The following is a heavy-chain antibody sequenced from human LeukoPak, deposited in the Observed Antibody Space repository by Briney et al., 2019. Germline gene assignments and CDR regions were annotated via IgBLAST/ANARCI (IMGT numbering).Heavy chain of an antibody. J-gene: IGHJ3*02. CDR2: IKQDGSEK. CDR3: ARDSSGCSSGWYEIVGAFDI. V-gene: IGHV3-7*01. Sequence: GGSLRLSCAASGFTFSSYWMSWVRQAPGKGLEWVANIKQDGSEKYYVDSVKGRFTISRDNAKNSLYLQMNSLRAEDTAVYYCARDSSGCSSGWYEIVGAFDIWGQGTMVTVSS. D-gene: IGHD6-19*01. CDR1: GFTFSSYW.